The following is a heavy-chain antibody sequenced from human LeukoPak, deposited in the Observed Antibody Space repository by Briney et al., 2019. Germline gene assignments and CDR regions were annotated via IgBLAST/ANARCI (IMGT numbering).Heavy chain of an antibody. CDR3: TRDLGYGSGSYYDY. CDR1: GGTFSSYA. V-gene: IGHV1-69*04. CDR2: IIPILGIA. Sequence: ASVKVSCKASGGTFSSYAISWVRQAPGQGLEWMGRIIPILGIANYAQKFQGRVTITADKSTSTAYMELSSLRSEDTAVYYCTRDLGYGSGSYYDYWGQGTLVTVSS. D-gene: IGHD3-10*01. J-gene: IGHJ4*02.